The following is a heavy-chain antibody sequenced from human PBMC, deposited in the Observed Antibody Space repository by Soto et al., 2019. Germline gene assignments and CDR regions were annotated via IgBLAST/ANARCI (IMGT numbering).Heavy chain of an antibody. CDR1: DVSMSSTIYY. Sequence: SETLSLTCDVSDVSMSSTIYYWGWIRQPPGKGLEWIGSIYYSGSAYYNPSLNSRLTMSVDTSMNHFSLKLSSVTAADTAVYYCARDSRTTTVVKYWGQGTLVTVSS. J-gene: IGHJ4*02. CDR3: ARDSRTTTVVKY. D-gene: IGHD4-17*01. V-gene: IGHV4-39*02. CDR2: IYYSGSA.